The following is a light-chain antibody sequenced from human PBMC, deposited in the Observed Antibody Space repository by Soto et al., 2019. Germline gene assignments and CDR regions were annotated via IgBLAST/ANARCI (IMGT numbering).Light chain of an antibody. Sequence: QSVLTQPPSASGTPGQRVIISCSGSSSNIGTNYVYWYQQLPGTAPKFLSYRNNQRPSGVPDRFSASKSGTSASLAISGLRSEDEADYYCAAWDDSLSGLVFGTGSKVTVL. J-gene: IGLJ1*01. CDR3: AAWDDSLSGLV. CDR2: RNN. CDR1: SSNIGTNY. V-gene: IGLV1-47*01.